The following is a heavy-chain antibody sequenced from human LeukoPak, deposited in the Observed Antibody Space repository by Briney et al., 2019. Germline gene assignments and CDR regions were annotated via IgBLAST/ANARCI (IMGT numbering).Heavy chain of an antibody. J-gene: IGHJ6*02. D-gene: IGHD5-18*01. CDR2: IYYSGST. CDR1: GGSISSYY. V-gene: IGHV4-59*01. CDR3: ARERVDTPEHGDYYYGMDV. Sequence: SETLSLTCTVSGGSISSYYWSWIRQPPGKGLEWIGYIYYSGSTNYNPSLKSRVTISVDTSKNQFSLKLSSVTAADTAVYYCARERVDTPEHGDYYYGMDVWGQGTTVTVSS.